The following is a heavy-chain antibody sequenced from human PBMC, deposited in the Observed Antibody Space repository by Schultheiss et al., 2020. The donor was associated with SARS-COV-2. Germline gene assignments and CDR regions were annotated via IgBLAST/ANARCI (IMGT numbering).Heavy chain of an antibody. V-gene: IGHV4-4*02. J-gene: IGHJ6*02. Sequence: SETLSLTCAVSGGSISSSNWWSWVRQPPGKGLEWIGEINHSGSTNYNPSLKSRVTISVDTSKNQFSLKLSSVTAADTAVYYCARVGRQQLSYYYGMDVWGQGTTVTVSS. CDR3: ARVGRQQLSYYYGMDV. CDR1: GGSISSSNW. D-gene: IGHD6-13*01. CDR2: INHSGST.